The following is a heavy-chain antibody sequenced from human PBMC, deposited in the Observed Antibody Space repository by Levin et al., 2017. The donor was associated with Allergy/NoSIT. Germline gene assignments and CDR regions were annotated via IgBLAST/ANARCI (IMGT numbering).Heavy chain of an antibody. D-gene: IGHD6-19*01. CDR3: ARDPYSSGWYSYFDL. J-gene: IGHJ2*01. Sequence: SCAASGFTFSSYAMHWVRQAPGKGLEWVAVISYDGSNKYYADSVKGRFTISRDNSKNTLYLQMNSLRAEDTAVYYCARDPYSSGWYSYFDLWGRGTLVTVSS. V-gene: IGHV3-30*04. CDR1: GFTFSSYA. CDR2: ISYDGSNK.